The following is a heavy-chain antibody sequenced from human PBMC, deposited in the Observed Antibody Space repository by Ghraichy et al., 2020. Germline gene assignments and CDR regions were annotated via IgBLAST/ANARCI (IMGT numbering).Heavy chain of an antibody. CDR2: FDPEDGET. CDR1: GYTLTELS. D-gene: IGHD2-2*01. Sequence: ASVKVSCKVSGYTLTELSMHWVRQAPGKGLEWMGGFDPEDGETIYAQKFQGRVTMTEDTSTDTAYMELSSLRSEDTAVYYCATVGGYCSSTSCPMGGGLYYYYGMDVWGQGTTVTVSS. V-gene: IGHV1-24*01. J-gene: IGHJ6*02. CDR3: ATVGGYCSSTSCPMGGGLYYYYGMDV.